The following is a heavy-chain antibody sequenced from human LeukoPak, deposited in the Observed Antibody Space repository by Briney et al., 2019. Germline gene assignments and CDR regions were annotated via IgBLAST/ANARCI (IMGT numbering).Heavy chain of an antibody. V-gene: IGHV3-53*01. CDR1: GFTVSSNY. J-gene: IGHJ4*02. D-gene: IGHD5-24*01. Sequence: HPGGSLRLSCAASGFTVSSNYMSWVRQAPGKGLEWVSVIYSGGSTYYADSVKGRFTISRDNSKNTLYLQMNSLRAEDTAVYYCARTGRDGYSYYFDYWGQGTLVTVSS. CDR3: ARTGRDGYSYYFDY. CDR2: IYSGGST.